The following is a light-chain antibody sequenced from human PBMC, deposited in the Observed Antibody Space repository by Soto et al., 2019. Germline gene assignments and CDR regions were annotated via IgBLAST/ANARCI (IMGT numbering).Light chain of an antibody. CDR2: YDS. V-gene: IGLV3-21*01. J-gene: IGLJ2*01. Sequence: YELTQPPSVSVAPGKTARITCGGNNIGSKSVHWYQQKPGQAPVLVIYYDSDRPSGIPERFSGSNSGNTATLTLSRVEAGDEADYYCQVWESSSDHVVFGGGTKLTVL. CDR1: NIGSKS. CDR3: QVWESSSDHVV.